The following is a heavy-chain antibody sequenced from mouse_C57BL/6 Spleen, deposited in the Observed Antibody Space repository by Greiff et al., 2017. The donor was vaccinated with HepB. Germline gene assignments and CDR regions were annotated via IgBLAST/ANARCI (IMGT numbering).Heavy chain of an antibody. CDR1: GYTFTSYW. CDR3: ARSGSIYWYFDV. V-gene: IGHV1-64*01. Sequence: VQLQQPGAELVKPGASVKLSCKASGYTFTSYWMHWVKQRPGQGLEWIGMIHTNSGSTNYNEKFKSKATLTVDKSSSTAYMQLSSLTSEDSAVYYCARSGSIYWYFDVWGTGTTVTVSS. J-gene: IGHJ1*03. D-gene: IGHD2-10*02. CDR2: IHTNSGST.